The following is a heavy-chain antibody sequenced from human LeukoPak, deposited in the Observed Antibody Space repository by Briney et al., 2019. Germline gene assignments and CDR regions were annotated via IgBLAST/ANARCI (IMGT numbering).Heavy chain of an antibody. CDR1: GGTFSSYA. Sequence: SVKVSRKASGGTFSSYAISWVRQVPGQGLEWMGGIIPIFGTANYAQKFQGRVTITTDESTSTAYMELSSLRSEDTAVYYCARASGSYYDFDYWGQGTLVTVSS. CDR2: IIPIFGTA. V-gene: IGHV1-69*05. CDR3: ARASGSYYDFDY. D-gene: IGHD1-26*01. J-gene: IGHJ4*02.